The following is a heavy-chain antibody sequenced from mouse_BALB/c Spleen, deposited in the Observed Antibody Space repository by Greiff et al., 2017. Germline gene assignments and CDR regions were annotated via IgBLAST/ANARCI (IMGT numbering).Heavy chain of an antibody. D-gene: IGHD2-1*01. V-gene: IGHV14-1*02. CDR3: ARRDYGNYLAWFAY. CDR1: GFNIKDYY. CDR2: IDPENGNT. Sequence: EVQLVESGAELVRPGALVKLSCKASGFNIKDYYMHWVKQRPEQGLEWIGWIDPENGNTIYDPKFQGKASITADTSSNTAYLQLSSLTSEDTAVYYCARRDYGNYLAWFAYWGQGTLVTVSA. J-gene: IGHJ3*01.